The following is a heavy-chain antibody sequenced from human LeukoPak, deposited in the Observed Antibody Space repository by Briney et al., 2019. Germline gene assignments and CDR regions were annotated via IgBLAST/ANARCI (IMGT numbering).Heavy chain of an antibody. D-gene: IGHD4-17*01. CDR3: AREKDYGDESLFDY. CDR2: IYYSGST. J-gene: IGHJ4*02. CDR1: GGSISSGGYY. Sequence: SETLSLTCTVSGGSISSGGYYWSWIRQHPGKGLEWIGYIYYSGSTYYNPSLKSRVTISVDTSKNQFSLKLSSMTAADTAVYYCAREKDYGDESLFDYWGQGTLVTVSS. V-gene: IGHV4-31*03.